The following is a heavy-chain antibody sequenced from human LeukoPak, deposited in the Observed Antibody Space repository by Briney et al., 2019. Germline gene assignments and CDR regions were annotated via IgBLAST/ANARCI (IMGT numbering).Heavy chain of an antibody. CDR2: IKHDGRDK. D-gene: IGHD3-22*01. CDR1: GFTFNNYW. V-gene: IGHV3-7*01. CDR3: ARSYTASGYYYGVAY. Sequence: GGSLRLSCAASGFTFNNYWMIWVRQAPGKGLEWVATIKHDGRDKHYVDSVKGRFAISRDNANNSVHLQMNSLRAEDTAVYFCARSYTASGYYYGVAYWGQGTLVSVSS. J-gene: IGHJ4*02.